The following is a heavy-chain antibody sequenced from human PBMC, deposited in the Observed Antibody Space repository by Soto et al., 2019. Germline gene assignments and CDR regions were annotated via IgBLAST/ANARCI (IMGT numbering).Heavy chain of an antibody. D-gene: IGHD2-21*02. CDR2: ISGYNGDT. V-gene: IGHV1-18*01. J-gene: IGHJ4*02. CDR3: ASDWVCDLAY. CDR1: GYTFTSYG. Sequence: QVQLVQSGGEVKQPGASVQVSCKTSGYTFTSYGISWVRQAPGQGLEWMGWISGYNGDTKYVQKFQGRVTLTTDTSTNTAYIEVRSLRPDDTAGYFCASDWVCDLAYWGQGTLVTVSS.